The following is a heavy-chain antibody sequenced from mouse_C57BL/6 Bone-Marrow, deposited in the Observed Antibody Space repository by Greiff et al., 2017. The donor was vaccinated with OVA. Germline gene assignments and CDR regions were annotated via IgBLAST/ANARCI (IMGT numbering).Heavy chain of an antibody. CDR1: GFSLTSYG. Sequence: VQLMESGPGLVAPSQSLSITCTVSGFSLTSYGVSWVRQPPGKGLEWLGVIWGDGSTNYHSDLISRLGISKDNSKSQVCLKLNSLQSEDTATYYGAASYYYGSSPHAMDDWGQGTSGTVSS. CDR2: IWGDGST. CDR3: AASYYYGSSPHAMDD. D-gene: IGHD1-1*01. J-gene: IGHJ4*01. V-gene: IGHV2-3*01.